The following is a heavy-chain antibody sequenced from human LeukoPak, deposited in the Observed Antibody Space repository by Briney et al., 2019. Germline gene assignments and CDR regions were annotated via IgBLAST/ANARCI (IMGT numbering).Heavy chain of an antibody. J-gene: IGHJ4*02. V-gene: IGHV4-38-2*01. D-gene: IGHD4-17*01. CDR2: IYHSGST. CDR1: GYSISSGYY. Sequence: PSETLSLTCAVSGYSISSGYYWGWIRPPPGKGLEWIGSIYHSGSTYYNPSLKSRVTISVDTSKNQFSLKLSSVTAADTAVYYCARQRDYGDNDYWGQGTLVTVSS. CDR3: ARQRDYGDNDY.